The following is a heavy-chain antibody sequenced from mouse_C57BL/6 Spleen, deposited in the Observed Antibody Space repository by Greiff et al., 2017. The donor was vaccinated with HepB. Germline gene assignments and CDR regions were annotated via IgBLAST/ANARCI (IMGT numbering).Heavy chain of an antibody. J-gene: IGHJ4*01. V-gene: IGHV1-5*01. CDR2: IYPGNSDT. D-gene: IGHD1-1*01. Sequence: VQLQQSGTVLARPGASVKMSCKTSGYTFTSYWMHWVKQRPGQGLEWIGAIYPGNSDTSYNQKFKGKAKLTAVTSASTAYMELSSLTNEDSAVDYCTMYGSSGGYAMDYWGQGTSVTVSS. CDR1: GYTFTSYW. CDR3: TMYGSSGGYAMDY.